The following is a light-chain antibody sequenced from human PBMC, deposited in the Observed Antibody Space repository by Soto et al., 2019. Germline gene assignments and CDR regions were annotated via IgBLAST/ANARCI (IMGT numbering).Light chain of an antibody. CDR1: QSIGSN. Sequence: EILMTQSPATLSVSPGERATLSCRATQSIGSNLAWYQQKPGQAPRLLIYGPSTRATGVPARFSGSGSGTEFTLSISSLQSEDFAVYYSQQYDILSDSCGQGT. V-gene: IGKV3-15*01. CDR3: QQYDILSDS. CDR2: GPS. J-gene: IGKJ2*03.